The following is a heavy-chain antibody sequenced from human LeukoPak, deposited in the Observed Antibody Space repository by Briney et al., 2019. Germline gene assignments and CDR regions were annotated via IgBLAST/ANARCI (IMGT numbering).Heavy chain of an antibody. V-gene: IGHV4-59*01. CDR3: ARDATMVRGDGWFDP. J-gene: IGHJ5*02. CDR2: IYYSGST. Sequence: SETLSLTSTVYGGSISSYYWSWIRQPPGKGLEWIGYIYYSGSTNYNPSLKSRVTISVDTSKNQFSLKLSSVTAADTAVYYCARDATMVRGDGWFDPWGQGTLVTVSS. D-gene: IGHD3-10*01. CDR1: GGSISSYY.